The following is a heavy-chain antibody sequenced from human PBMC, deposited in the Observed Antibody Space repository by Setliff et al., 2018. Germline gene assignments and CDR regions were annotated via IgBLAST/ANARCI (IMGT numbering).Heavy chain of an antibody. Sequence: ASVKVSCKASGGTFSTYAISWVRQAPGQGLEWMGGIISMFGTTNYAQKFQGRVTITTDKSTSTAYMELSSLRSEDTAIYYYALDYYYYMDVWGKGTTVTVSS. V-gene: IGHV1-69*05. CDR1: GGTFSTYA. CDR3: ALDYYYYMDV. J-gene: IGHJ6*03. CDR2: IISMFGTT.